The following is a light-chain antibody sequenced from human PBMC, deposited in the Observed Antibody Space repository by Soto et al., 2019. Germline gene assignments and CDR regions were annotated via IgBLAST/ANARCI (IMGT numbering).Light chain of an antibody. CDR3: AAWDDSFNGNV. Sequence: VRTQPPSSSGTPGQRVTISCSLSSSNIGSNTVNWYQQLPGTAPKLLIYTNNQRPSGVPDRFSGSKSGTSASLAISGLQSEDEADYYCAAWDDSFNGNVFGTGTKVTVL. CDR2: TNN. CDR1: SSNIGSNT. V-gene: IGLV1-44*01. J-gene: IGLJ1*01.